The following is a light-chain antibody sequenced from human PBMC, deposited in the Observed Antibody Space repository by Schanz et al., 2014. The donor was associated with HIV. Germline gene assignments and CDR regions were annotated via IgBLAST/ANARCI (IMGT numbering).Light chain of an antibody. CDR3: QQYYTRVT. CDR2: KAS. V-gene: IGKV1-5*03. CDR1: QSVSTW. J-gene: IGKJ1*01. Sequence: DIQMTQSPSTLSASVGDRVTITCRASQSVSTWLAWYQQKPGKAPNLLIYKASSLESGVPSRFSGSGSGTEFTLTISSLQPDDFATYYCQQYYTRVTFGQGTRVEVK.